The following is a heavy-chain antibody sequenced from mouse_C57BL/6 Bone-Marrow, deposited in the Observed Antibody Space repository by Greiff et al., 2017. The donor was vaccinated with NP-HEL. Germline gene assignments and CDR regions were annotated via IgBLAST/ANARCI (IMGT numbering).Heavy chain of an antibody. D-gene: IGHD1-1*01. CDR2: IDPNSGGT. J-gene: IGHJ1*03. V-gene: IGHV1-72*01. Sequence: QVQLQQPGADLVKPGASVKLSCKASGYTFTSYWMHWVKPRPGRGLEWIGRIDPNSGGTKFNEKFKTKATLTVDKPSSTAYMQLSSLTSEDSAVYYCARYYYGSRGWDFDVWGTGTTVTVSS. CDR3: ARYYYGSRGWDFDV. CDR1: GYTFTSYW.